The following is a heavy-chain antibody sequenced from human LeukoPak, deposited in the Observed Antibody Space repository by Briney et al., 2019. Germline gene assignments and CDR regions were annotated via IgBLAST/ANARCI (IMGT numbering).Heavy chain of an antibody. CDR2: ISYDGSNK. V-gene: IGHV3-30*18. CDR1: GFTFSSYG. CDR3: AKPPVGATSFDY. J-gene: IGHJ4*02. D-gene: IGHD1-26*01. Sequence: GSLRLSCAASGFTFSSYGMHWVRQAPGKGLEWVAVISYDGSNKYYADSVKGRFTISRDNSKNTLYLQMNSLRAEDTAVYYCAKPPVGATSFDYWGQGTLVTVSS.